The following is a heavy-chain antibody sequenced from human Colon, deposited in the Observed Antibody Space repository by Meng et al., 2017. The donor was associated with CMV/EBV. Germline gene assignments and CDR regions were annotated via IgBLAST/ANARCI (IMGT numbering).Heavy chain of an antibody. J-gene: IGHJ4*02. CDR3: ARDSSVVGVTSDY. CDR1: GCTFTTYS. Sequence: GESLRLSCAASGCTFTTYSMAWVRQAPGKGLVWVARTNKDGTPTSYEDSVKGRFTISRDNANNTLYLQMNSLRAEDPAVYYCARDSSVVGVTSDYWGPGTRVTVSS. CDR2: TNKDGTPT. V-gene: IGHV3-74*01. D-gene: IGHD1-26*01.